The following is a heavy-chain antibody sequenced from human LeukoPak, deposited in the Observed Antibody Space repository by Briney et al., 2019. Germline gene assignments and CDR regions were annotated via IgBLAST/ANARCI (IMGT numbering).Heavy chain of an antibody. J-gene: IGHJ4*02. Sequence: GGSLRLSCAASGFTFSSSDMSWVRQAPGEGLEWVSGISGSGGRTYYTDSVKGRFTISRDNSKNTLYLQMNSLRAEDTAIYYCAKDSTSWAYWGQGTLVTVSS. D-gene: IGHD6-13*01. CDR2: ISGSGGRT. CDR3: AKDSTSWAY. CDR1: GFTFSSSD. V-gene: IGHV3-23*01.